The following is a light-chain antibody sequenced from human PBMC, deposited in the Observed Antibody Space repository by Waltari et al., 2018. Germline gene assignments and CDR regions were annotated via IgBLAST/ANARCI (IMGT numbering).Light chain of an antibody. CDR2: GAS. V-gene: IGKV3-20*01. Sequence: EIVLTQSPGTPSLSPGDRATLPCRASQSVSSSYLAGYQQKPGQAPRPLIYGASSRATGIPDRFSGSGSGTDFTLTISRLEPEDFAVYYCQQYGSSLPWTFGQGTKVEIK. J-gene: IGKJ1*01. CDR3: QQYGSSLPWT. CDR1: QSVSSSY.